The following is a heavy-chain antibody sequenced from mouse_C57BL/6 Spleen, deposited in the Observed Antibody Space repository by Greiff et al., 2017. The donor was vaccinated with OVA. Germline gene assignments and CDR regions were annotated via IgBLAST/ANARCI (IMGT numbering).Heavy chain of an antibody. D-gene: IGHD2-1*01. CDR3: TTVCYGNYEYFDV. V-gene: IGHV1-15*01. J-gene: IGHJ1*03. CDR1: GYTFTDYE. Sequence: VQLQQSGAELVRPGASVTLSCKASGYTFTDYEMHWVKQTPVHGLEWIGAIDPETGGTAYNQKFKGKAILTADKSSSTAYMELRSLTSEDSAVYYCTTVCYGNYEYFDVWGTGTTVTVSS. CDR2: IDPETGGT.